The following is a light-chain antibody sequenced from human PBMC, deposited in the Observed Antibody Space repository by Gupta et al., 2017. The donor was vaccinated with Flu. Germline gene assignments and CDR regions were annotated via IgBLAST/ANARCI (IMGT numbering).Light chain of an antibody. CDR1: QSVLYSSNNKNY. J-gene: IGKJ1*01. CDR3: QQYYSTPWT. CDR2: WAS. V-gene: IGKV4-1*01. Sequence: SRGERATINCKSSQSVLYSSNNKNYLAWYQQKPGQPPKLLIYWASTRESGVPDRFSGSGSGTDFTLTISSLQAEDVAVYYCQQYYSTPWTFGQGTKVEIK.